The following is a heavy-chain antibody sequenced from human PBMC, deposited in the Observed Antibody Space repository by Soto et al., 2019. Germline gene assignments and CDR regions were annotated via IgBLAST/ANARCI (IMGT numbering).Heavy chain of an antibody. CDR2: IYWDDDK. D-gene: IGHD3-3*01. CDR3: AHRVLRTVFGLVTPTAIYFDF. CDR1: GFSLTTSGVG. V-gene: IGHV2-5*02. Sequence: QITLNESGPTVVRPTETLTLTCRFSGFSLTTSGVGVGWIRQSPGKAPEWLALIYWDDDKRYSASLKSRLTTTKATSKNQVVLTVSDLDPTDTATYYCAHRVLRTVFGLVTPTAIYFDFWGQGTPVAVSS. J-gene: IGHJ4*02.